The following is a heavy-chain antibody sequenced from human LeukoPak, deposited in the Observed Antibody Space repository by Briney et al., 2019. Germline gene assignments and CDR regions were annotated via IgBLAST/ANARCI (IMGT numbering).Heavy chain of an antibody. V-gene: IGHV3-23*01. CDR2: ISGSGGST. Sequence: GGSLRLSCAVSGFTFSSYAMSWVRQAPGKGLEWVSAISGSGGSTYYAVSVKGRFTISRDNSKNTLYLQMNSLRAEDTAIYYCAKPLAVGGRVSFDYWGQGTLVTVPS. CDR1: GFTFSSYA. CDR3: AKPLAVGGRVSFDY. J-gene: IGHJ4*02. D-gene: IGHD6-19*01.